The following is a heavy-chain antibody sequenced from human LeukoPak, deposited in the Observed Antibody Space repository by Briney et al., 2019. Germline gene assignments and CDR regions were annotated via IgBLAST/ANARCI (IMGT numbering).Heavy chain of an antibody. Sequence: GGSLRLSCAASGFTFSSSAMTWVRQAPGKGLEWVSGISGSGGSTYYADSVKGRFTISRDNSKNTRYLQMNSLRAEDTAVYSCAKDTGYSYNYYMDVWGKGTTVTVSS. CDR2: ISGSGGST. CDR3: AKDTGYSYNYYMDV. V-gene: IGHV3-23*01. CDR1: GFTFSSSA. J-gene: IGHJ6*03. D-gene: IGHD5-12*01.